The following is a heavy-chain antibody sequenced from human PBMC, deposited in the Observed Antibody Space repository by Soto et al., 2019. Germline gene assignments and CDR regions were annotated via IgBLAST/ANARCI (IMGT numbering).Heavy chain of an antibody. J-gene: IGHJ3*02. D-gene: IGHD1-26*01. CDR3: AKDSNTGYSGSSAFDI. V-gene: IGHV3-30*18. CDR2: ISYDGSNK. Sequence: LGGSLSLSCAASGFTFSSYCMHWVRHARGKGLEWVAVISYDGSNKYYADSVKGRFTISRDNSKNTLYLQMNSLRAEDTAVYYCAKDSNTGYSGSSAFDIWGQGTMVTVSS. CDR1: GFTFSSYC.